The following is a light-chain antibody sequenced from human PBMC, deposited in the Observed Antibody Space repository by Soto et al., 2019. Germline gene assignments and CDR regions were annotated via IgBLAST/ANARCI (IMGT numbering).Light chain of an antibody. CDR3: QQYKSWPPIT. CDR1: QRVSSY. Sequence: EIVLTQSPATLSLSPGERATLSCRASQRVSSYLAWFQQKPGQAPRLLIYGASTRATGISTRFSGGGSGTEFTLTISGLQSEDSAVYYCQQYKSWPPITFGQGTRLEI. J-gene: IGKJ5*01. V-gene: IGKV3-15*01. CDR2: GAS.